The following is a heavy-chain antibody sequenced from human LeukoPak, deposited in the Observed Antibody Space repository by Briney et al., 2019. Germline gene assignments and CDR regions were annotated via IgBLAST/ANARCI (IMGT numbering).Heavy chain of an antibody. J-gene: IGHJ6*02. Sequence: GGSLRLSCAASGFPFSSLGMHWVRQAPGKGLEWVATISYDGGNEYYADSVQGRFTISRDNSRNTLYLQMTSLRPEDTAVIYCAKDIEGFSDYGMDVWGQGTTVTVSS. V-gene: IGHV3-30*18. CDR1: GFPFSSLG. CDR2: ISYDGGNE. D-gene: IGHD1-26*01. CDR3: AKDIEGFSDYGMDV.